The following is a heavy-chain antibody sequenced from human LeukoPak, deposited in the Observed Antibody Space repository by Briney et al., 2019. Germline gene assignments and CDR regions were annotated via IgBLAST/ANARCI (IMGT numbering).Heavy chain of an antibody. J-gene: IGHJ6*03. V-gene: IGHV6-1*01. CDR3: ARDPSCRSVADRYYYYYYMDV. CDR2: TYYRSKLYN. Sequence: SQTLSLTCALSGDTPSSNSAAWDWIRQSPSRGLEWLARTYYRSKLYNEYAVAVKSRITLNADTSTHQFALQLNSVTPEDTAVYYCARDPSCRSVADRYYYYYYMDVWGKGTTVTISS. CDR1: GDTPSSNSAA. D-gene: IGHD6-19*01.